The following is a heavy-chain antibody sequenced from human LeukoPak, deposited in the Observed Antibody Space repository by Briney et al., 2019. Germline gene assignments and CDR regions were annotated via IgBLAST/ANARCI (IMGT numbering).Heavy chain of an antibody. D-gene: IGHD1-1*01. V-gene: IGHV4-34*01. CDR1: GGSFSGYY. J-gene: IGHJ5*02. Sequence: SETLSLTCAVYGGSFSGYYWSWIRQPPGKGLEWIGEINHSGSTNYNPSLKSRVTISVDTSKNQFSLKLSSVTAADTAVYYCAREGATGGTYNWFDPWGQGTLVTVSS. CDR2: INHSGST. CDR3: AREGATGGTYNWFDP.